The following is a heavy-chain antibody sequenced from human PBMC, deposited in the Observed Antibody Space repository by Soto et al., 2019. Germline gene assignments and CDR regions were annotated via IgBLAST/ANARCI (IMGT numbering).Heavy chain of an antibody. J-gene: IGHJ4*02. V-gene: IGHV1-46*01. Sequence: QVQLVQSGAEVKKPGASVKVSCKASGYTFTSYYMHWVRQAPGQGLEWMGIINPSGGSTSYAQKFQGRVTRTRDTSTSTVYMELSSLRSEDTAVYYCARDRGQQQPPRDWGQGTLVTVSS. CDR2: INPSGGST. CDR3: ARDRGQQQPPRD. D-gene: IGHD6-13*01. CDR1: GYTFTSYY.